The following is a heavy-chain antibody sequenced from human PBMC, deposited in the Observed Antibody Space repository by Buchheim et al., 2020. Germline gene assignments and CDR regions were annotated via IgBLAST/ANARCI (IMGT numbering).Heavy chain of an antibody. CDR3: AKVEYCSSTSCSPGDYYYYMDV. J-gene: IGHJ6*03. CDR1: GFTFSSYG. CDR2: ISYDGSNK. V-gene: IGHV3-30*18. D-gene: IGHD2-2*01. Sequence: QVQLVQSGAEVKKPGSSVKVSCKASGFTFSSYGMHWVRQAPGKGLEWVAVISYDGSNKYYADSVKGRFTISRDNSKNTLYLQMNSLRAEDTAVYYCAKVEYCSSTSCSPGDYYYYMDVWGKGTT.